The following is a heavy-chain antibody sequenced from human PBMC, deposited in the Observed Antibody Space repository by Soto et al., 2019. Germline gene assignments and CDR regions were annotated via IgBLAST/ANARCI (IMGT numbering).Heavy chain of an antibody. CDR1: GFTSSRYA. CDR3: VKEGQDLVRGSFGY. CDR2: ISASGDTT. Sequence: GGSLRLSSAACGFTSSRYAMSWARQTPEKGLEWVSSISASGDTTYDADSVKGRFTISRDNSKNTLYLQMNSLKDEDTAVYYCVKEGQDLVRGSFGYWGQGSLVTVSS. J-gene: IGHJ4*02. V-gene: IGHV3-23*01. D-gene: IGHD1-26*01.